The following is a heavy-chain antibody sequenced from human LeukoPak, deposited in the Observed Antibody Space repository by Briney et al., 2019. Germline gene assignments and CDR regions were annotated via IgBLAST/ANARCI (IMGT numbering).Heavy chain of an antibody. Sequence: ASVKVSCKASGYTFTYYIHWVRQAPGQGLEWMGWINPNNGGTNYAQKFQDRVTMTRDSSISTAYMELSRLRSDDTAVYYCARETGYYDSSGYYDYWGQGTLVTVSS. V-gene: IGHV1-2*02. CDR1: GYTFTYY. J-gene: IGHJ4*02. D-gene: IGHD3-22*01. CDR2: INPNNGGT. CDR3: ARETGYYDSSGYYDY.